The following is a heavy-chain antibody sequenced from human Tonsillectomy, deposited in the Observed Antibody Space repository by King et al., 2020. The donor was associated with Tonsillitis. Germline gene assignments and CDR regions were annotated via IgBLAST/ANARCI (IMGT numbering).Heavy chain of an antibody. Sequence: EVQLVESGGTLVQPGGSLRLSCAASKFTFSSYAMSWVRQAPGKGLEWVSAISGSGGSTYYAESVKGRFTISRDNSNNTLYLQMNSLRVEDTAVYYCAKDVTYYYDNSAYRHFDYWGQGTLVTVSS. CDR2: ISGSGGST. CDR1: KFTFSSYA. CDR3: AKDVTYYYDNSAYRHFDY. V-gene: IGHV3-23*04. J-gene: IGHJ4*02. D-gene: IGHD3-22*01.